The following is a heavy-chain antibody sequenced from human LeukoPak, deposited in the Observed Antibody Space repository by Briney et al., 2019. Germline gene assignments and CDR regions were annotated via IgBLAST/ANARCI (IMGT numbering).Heavy chain of an antibody. D-gene: IGHD4-17*01. Sequence: SETLSLTCSVSGGSINSGNYYWGWIRQPPGKGLEWIGSISYSGNTYYNPSLKSRVTISVDTSKNQFSLKLSSMTAADTAVYYCARGPTVTNDAFDIWGQGTMVTVSS. V-gene: IGHV4-39*07. CDR3: ARGPTVTNDAFDI. CDR1: GGSINSGNYY. J-gene: IGHJ3*02. CDR2: ISYSGNT.